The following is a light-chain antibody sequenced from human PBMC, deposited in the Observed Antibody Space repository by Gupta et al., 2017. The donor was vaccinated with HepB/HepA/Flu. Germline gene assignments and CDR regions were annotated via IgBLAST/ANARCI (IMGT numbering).Light chain of an antibody. CDR2: QDT. CDR3: QAWDNIAIV. CDR1: KMGDKD. J-gene: IGLJ2*01. Sequence: SYEVTQPPSVSVSPGQTASITCSGEKMGDKDVCWYQQKPGQSPVVGIYQDTKRPSGIPERFSASNSGNTATLTISGTQPMDEAVYHCQAWDNIAIVFGGGTQLTVL. V-gene: IGLV3-1*01.